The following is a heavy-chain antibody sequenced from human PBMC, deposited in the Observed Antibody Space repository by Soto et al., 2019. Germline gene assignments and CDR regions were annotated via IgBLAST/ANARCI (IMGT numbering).Heavy chain of an antibody. Sequence: QVQLQESGPGLVKPSQTLSLTCTVSGGSTSSDHYWSWIRQPPGKGLEWIGHIYYSGHTDYNPSLKSRLAISIDTSKNQFSMKLSSVTAADTAVYFGSREGGESSDGLYYFDSWGQGSLVTVSS. CDR3: SREGGESSDGLYYFDS. V-gene: IGHV4-30-4*01. CDR1: GGSTSSDHY. J-gene: IGHJ4*02. CDR2: IYYSGHT. D-gene: IGHD3-16*01.